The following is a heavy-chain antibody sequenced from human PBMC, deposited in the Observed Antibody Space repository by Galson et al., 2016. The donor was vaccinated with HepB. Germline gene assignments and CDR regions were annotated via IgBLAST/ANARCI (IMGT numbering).Heavy chain of an antibody. J-gene: IGHJ5*02. D-gene: IGHD2-15*01. CDR3: ARLRFCSGGSCYWFDP. CDR2: INAGDGNT. V-gene: IGHV1-3*01. Sequence: SVKVSCKASGYTFTNYAIHWVRRAPGQRFEWMGWINAGDGNTKYSKKFQGRVTINRDTSASTAYMELSSLRSEDTAVYYCARLRFCSGGSCYWFDPWGQGTPVTVSS. CDR1: GYTFTNYA.